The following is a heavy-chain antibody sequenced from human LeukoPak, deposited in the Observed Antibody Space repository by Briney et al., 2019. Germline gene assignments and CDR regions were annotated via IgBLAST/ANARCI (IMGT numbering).Heavy chain of an antibody. J-gene: IGHJ4*02. D-gene: IGHD6-6*01. Sequence: GSLRLSCVASGFAFDSYAMSWVRPAPRQGLEGVADISGTGGSTFYADSVKGRFTISRDNSKNTLYLQMNSLRAEDTAVYYCAKGGTKLAGDYWGQGTLVTVSS. CDR3: AKGGTKLAGDY. V-gene: IGHV3-23*01. CDR1: GFAFDSYA. CDR2: ISGTGGST.